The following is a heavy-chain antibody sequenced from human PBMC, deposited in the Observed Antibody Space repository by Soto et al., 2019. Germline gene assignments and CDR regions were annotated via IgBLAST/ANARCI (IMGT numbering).Heavy chain of an antibody. J-gene: IGHJ4*02. V-gene: IGHV3-21*01. CDR2: ISSESTKI. CDR1: GFTFSNYS. Sequence: EVQLVESGGGLVKPGGSLRLSCAASGFTFSNYSMTWVRQAPGKGLEWVSAISSESTKISYADSVKGRFTISRDNAHSSVFLLMPSLTAEDTAVYYGAKVWDQWLLEIDYWGQGSLVTVAS. D-gene: IGHD6-19*01. CDR3: AKVWDQWLLEIDY.